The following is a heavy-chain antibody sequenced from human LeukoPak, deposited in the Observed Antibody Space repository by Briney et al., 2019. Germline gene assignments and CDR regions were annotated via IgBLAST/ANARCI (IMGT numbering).Heavy chain of an antibody. CDR3: ASAPHSLLFDY. J-gene: IGHJ4*02. D-gene: IGHD2-15*01. V-gene: IGHV1-2*02. Sequence: ASVTVSCTASGYTFTGYYMHWVRQAPGQGLEWMGWINPNSGGTNYAQTFQGRVTMTRDTSISTAYMELSRLRSDDTAVYYCASAPHSLLFDYWGQGTLVTVSS. CDR2: INPNSGGT. CDR1: GYTFTGYY.